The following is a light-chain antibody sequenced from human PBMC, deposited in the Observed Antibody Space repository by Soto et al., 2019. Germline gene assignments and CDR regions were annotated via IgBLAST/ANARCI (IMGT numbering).Light chain of an antibody. J-gene: IGLJ3*02. CDR3: SSYTSSSPWV. CDR1: SSDVGSYNY. V-gene: IGLV2-14*01. CDR2: EVS. Sequence: QSALTQPASVSGSLGQSITISCTGTSSDVGSYNYVSWYQQHPGKAPKFMIYEVSNRPSGVSNRFSGSKSGNTASLTISGLQAEDEADYYCSSYTSSSPWVFGGGTKLTVL.